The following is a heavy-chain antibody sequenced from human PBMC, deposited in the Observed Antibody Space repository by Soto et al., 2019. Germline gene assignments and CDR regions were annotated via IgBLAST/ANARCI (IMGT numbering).Heavy chain of an antibody. Sequence: SETLSLTCAVSGGSISSGGYSWNWIRQPPGKGLEWIGYIYHSGGTLYNPSLKSRVTISVDRSKNHFSLTLTSVTAADTAIYYCARDSLTGNWFDPWGQGTLVTVSS. J-gene: IGHJ5*02. CDR3: ARDSLTGNWFDP. D-gene: IGHD2-8*02. CDR2: IYHSGGT. V-gene: IGHV4-30-2*01. CDR1: GGSISSGGYS.